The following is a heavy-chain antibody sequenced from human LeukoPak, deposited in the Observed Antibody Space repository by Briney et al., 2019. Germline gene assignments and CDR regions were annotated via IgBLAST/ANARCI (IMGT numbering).Heavy chain of an antibody. CDR2: ISGSGGST. J-gene: IGHJ2*01. V-gene: IGHV3-23*01. D-gene: IGHD6-13*01. CDR1: GFTFSSYA. Sequence: GGSLRLSCAASGFTFSSYAMSWVRQAPGKGLEWVSAISGSGGSTYYADSVKRRFTISRDNSKNTLYLQMNSLRAEDTAVYYCAKAPDSSSWFGWYFDLWGRGTLVTVSS. CDR3: AKAPDSSSWFGWYFDL.